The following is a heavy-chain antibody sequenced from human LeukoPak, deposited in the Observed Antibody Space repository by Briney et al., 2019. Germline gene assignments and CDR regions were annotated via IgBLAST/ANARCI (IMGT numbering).Heavy chain of an antibody. CDR2: ISSSSSYI. V-gene: IGHV3-21*01. J-gene: IGHJ4*02. CDR1: GFTFSSYS. D-gene: IGHD1-1*01. CDR3: ARDGYNWNFDY. Sequence: PGGSLRLSRAASGFTFSSYSMTWVRQAPGKGLEWVSSISSSSSYIYYADSVKGRFTISRDNAKNSLYLQMNSLRAEDTAVYYCARDGYNWNFDYWGQGTLVTVSS.